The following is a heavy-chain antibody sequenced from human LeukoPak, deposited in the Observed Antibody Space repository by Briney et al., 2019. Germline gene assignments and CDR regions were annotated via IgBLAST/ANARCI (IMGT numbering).Heavy chain of an antibody. CDR3: AREAGWPYSSSWYWEHCYGMDV. Sequence: GGSLRLSCAASGYTFSSYWMSWLRQALGKGLEWVANIKQDGSEKYYVDSVKGRFTISRDNAKNSLYLQMNSLRAEDTAVYYCAREAGWPYSSSWYWEHCYGMDVWGQGTTVTVSS. V-gene: IGHV3-7*01. CDR1: GYTFSSYW. D-gene: IGHD6-13*01. J-gene: IGHJ6*02. CDR2: IKQDGSEK.